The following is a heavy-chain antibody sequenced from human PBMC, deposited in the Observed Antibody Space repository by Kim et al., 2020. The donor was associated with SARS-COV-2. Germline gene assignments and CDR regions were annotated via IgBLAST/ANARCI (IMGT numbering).Heavy chain of an antibody. CDR1: GFSLSTSGMC. Sequence: SGPTLVNPTQTLTLTCTFSGFSLSTSGMCVSWIRQPPVKALEWLARIDWDDDKYYSTSLKTRLTISKDTSKNQVVLTMTNMDPVDTATYYCARFSAAGTTFDYWGQGTLVTVSS. CDR3: ARFSAAGTTFDY. V-gene: IGHV2-70*11. CDR2: IDWDDDK. J-gene: IGHJ4*02. D-gene: IGHD6-13*01.